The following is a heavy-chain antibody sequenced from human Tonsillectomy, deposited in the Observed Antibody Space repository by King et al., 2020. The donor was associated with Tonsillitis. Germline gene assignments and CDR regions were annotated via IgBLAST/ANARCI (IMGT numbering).Heavy chain of an antibody. D-gene: IGHD2-8*02. CDR2: INHSGGT. CDR1: GGSVSGYY. Sequence: HVQLQQWGAGLLKSSETLSLTCAVYGGSVSGYYWSWIRQPPGKGLEWIGEINHSGGTNYNPSLKSRVTISVDTSKNQFSLKLSSVTAADTAVYYCARGWWSTARRTASPRYYFDYWGQGSLVTVSS. J-gene: IGHJ4*02. V-gene: IGHV4-34*01. CDR3: ARGWWSTARRTASPRYYFDY.